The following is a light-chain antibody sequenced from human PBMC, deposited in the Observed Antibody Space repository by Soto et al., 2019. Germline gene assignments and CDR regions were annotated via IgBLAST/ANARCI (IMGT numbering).Light chain of an antibody. CDR3: AAWDDSLSAYV. CDR2: SHN. J-gene: IGLJ1*01. CDR1: RSNIGDNY. V-gene: IGLV1-47*02. Sequence: QSVLTQPPSVSATPGQKVTISCSGSRSNIGDNYVYWYQRLPGTAPKLLIYSHNQRPSGVPDRFSGSNSGTSASLAISGLRSDDEADYYCAAWDDSLSAYVFGTGTKVTVL.